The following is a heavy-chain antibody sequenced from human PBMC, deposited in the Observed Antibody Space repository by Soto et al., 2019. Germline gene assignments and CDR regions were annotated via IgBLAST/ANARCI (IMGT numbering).Heavy chain of an antibody. V-gene: IGHV1-69*01. CDR2: IIPIFGTA. CDR1: GGTFSSYA. Sequence: QVQLVQSGAEVKKPGSSVKVSCKASGGTFSSYAISWVRQAPGQGLEWMGGIIPIFGTANYAQKFQGRVTITADESTSIAYMELSSLRSEDTAVYYCARGGCSGGSCYNYVFDYWGQGTLVTVSS. CDR3: ARGGCSGGSCYNYVFDY. D-gene: IGHD2-15*01. J-gene: IGHJ4*02.